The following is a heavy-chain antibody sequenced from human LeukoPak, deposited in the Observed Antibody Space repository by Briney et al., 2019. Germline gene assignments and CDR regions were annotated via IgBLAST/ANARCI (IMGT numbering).Heavy chain of an antibody. Sequence: GGSLRLSCAASGFGFSSYEMHWVRQAPGKGLEWVSSIGSRDGSKYHADSVKGRFTISRDNAKNSLHLQMNSLRAEDTAVYYCAGDVSIAAAWGQGTLVTVSS. CDR1: GFGFSSYE. D-gene: IGHD6-25*01. V-gene: IGHV3-48*03. J-gene: IGHJ5*02. CDR2: IGSRDGSK. CDR3: AGDVSIAAA.